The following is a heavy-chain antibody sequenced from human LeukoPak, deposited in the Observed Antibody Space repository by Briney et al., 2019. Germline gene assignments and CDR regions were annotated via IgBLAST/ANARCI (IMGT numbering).Heavy chain of an antibody. CDR1: GFTFDDYA. J-gene: IGHJ4*02. V-gene: IGHV3-9*01. CDR3: AKDMDVTMINLFDY. CDR2: ISWNSGSI. Sequence: GRSLRLSCAASGFTFDDYAMHWVRQAPGKGLEWVSGISWNSGSIGYADSVKGRFTISRDNAKNSLYLQMNSLRAEDTALYYCAKDMDVTMINLFDYWGQGTLVTVSS. D-gene: IGHD3-22*01.